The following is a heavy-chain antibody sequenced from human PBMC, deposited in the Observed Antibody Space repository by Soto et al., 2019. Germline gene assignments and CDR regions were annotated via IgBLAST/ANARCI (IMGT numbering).Heavy chain of an antibody. V-gene: IGHV4-59*01. J-gene: IGHJ4*02. CDR1: GGSISSYY. Sequence: SETLSLTCTVSGGSISSYYWSWIRQPPGKGLEWIGYIYYSGSTNYNPSLKSRVTISVDTSKNQLSLKLSSVTAADTAVYYCARAVTYYDILTGYPAAPIFDYWGQGTLVTVSS. CDR2: IYYSGST. D-gene: IGHD3-9*01. CDR3: ARAVTYYDILTGYPAAPIFDY.